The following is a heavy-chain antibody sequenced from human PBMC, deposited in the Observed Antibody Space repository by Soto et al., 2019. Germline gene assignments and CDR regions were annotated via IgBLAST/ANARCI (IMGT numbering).Heavy chain of an antibody. CDR3: ARAGIAAAGPGVYYYYMDV. CDR2: INPNSGGT. Sequence: ASVKVSCKASGYTFTGYYMHWVRQAPGQGLEWMGWINPNSGGTNYAQKFQGWVTMTRDTSISTAYMELSRLRSDDTAVYYCARAGIAAAGPGVYYYYMDVWGKGTTVTVSS. J-gene: IGHJ6*03. D-gene: IGHD6-13*01. CDR1: GYTFTGYY. V-gene: IGHV1-2*04.